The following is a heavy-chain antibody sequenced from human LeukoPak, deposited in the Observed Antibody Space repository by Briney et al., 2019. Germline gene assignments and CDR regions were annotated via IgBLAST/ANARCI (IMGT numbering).Heavy chain of an antibody. D-gene: IGHD3-22*01. Sequence: SETLSLTCTVSGGSVSSYYWSWLRQPPGQGLEWIGHMYYSGSTNYNPSLKSRVTISVDTSKNQFSLRLSSVTAADTAVYYCARNYDNSGYTAFGHWGRGTLVTVSS. CDR2: MYYSGST. V-gene: IGHV4-59*02. CDR1: GGSVSSYY. CDR3: ARNYDNSGYTAFGH. J-gene: IGHJ4*02.